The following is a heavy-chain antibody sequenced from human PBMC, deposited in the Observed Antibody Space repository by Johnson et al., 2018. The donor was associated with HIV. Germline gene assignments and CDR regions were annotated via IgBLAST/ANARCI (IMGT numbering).Heavy chain of an antibody. Sequence: QVQLVESGGGVVQPGKSLRLSCAASGFTFSSYTMHWVRQAPGKGLEWVAVISSDGSSKQYADSVTDRLTFSRDNSKNTLYLQMNNLRAEDTALYFCAKDMVPWFGEIPWAFDAFDVWGQGTMVTVSS. CDR3: AKDMVPWFGEIPWAFDAFDV. CDR1: GFTFSSYT. V-gene: IGHV3-30*04. CDR2: ISSDGSSK. D-gene: IGHD3-10*01. J-gene: IGHJ3*01.